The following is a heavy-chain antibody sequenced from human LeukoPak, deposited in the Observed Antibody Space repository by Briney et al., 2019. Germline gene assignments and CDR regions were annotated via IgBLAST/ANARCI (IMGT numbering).Heavy chain of an antibody. CDR3: ARHFYDSSGYYYSDEGVYYFDY. V-gene: IGHV4-39*01. J-gene: IGHJ4*02. D-gene: IGHD3-22*01. CDR2: IYYSGST. Sequence: NPSETLSLTCTVSGGSIYSSSYYWGWIRQPPGKGLEWIGSIYYSGSTYYNPSLKSRVTISVDTSKNQFSLELSSVTAADTAVYYCARHFYDSSGYYYSDEGVYYFDYWGQGTLVTVSS. CDR1: GGSIYSSSYY.